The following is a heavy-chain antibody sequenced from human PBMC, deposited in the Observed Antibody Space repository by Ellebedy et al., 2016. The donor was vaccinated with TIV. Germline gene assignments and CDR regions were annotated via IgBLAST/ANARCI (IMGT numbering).Heavy chain of an antibody. D-gene: IGHD1-26*01. CDR1: GFTFSDYY. CDR3: ARARSEGPREGAIGY. CDR2: ISSSGSTI. Sequence: GGSLRLXXAASGFTFSDYYMSWIRQAPGKGLEWVSYISSSGSTIYYADSVKGRFTISRDNAKNSLYLQMNSLRAEDTAVYYCARARSEGPREGAIGYWGQGTLVTVSS. V-gene: IGHV3-11*01. J-gene: IGHJ4*02.